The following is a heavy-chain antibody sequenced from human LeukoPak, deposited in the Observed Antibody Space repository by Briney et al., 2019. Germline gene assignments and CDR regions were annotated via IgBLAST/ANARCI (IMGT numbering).Heavy chain of an antibody. Sequence: GGSLRLSCAASGFTFSSYAMHWVRQAPGKGLEWVAVISYDRSNKYYADSVKGRFTISRDNSKNTLYLQMNSLRAEDTAVYYCARGRSSSWFDPWGQGTLVTVSS. V-gene: IGHV3-30*01. J-gene: IGHJ5*02. CDR1: GFTFSSYA. CDR3: ARGRSSSWFDP. D-gene: IGHD6-13*01. CDR2: ISYDRSNK.